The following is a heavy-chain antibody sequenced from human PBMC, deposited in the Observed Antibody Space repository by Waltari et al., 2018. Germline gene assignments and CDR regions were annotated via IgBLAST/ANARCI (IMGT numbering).Heavy chain of an antibody. J-gene: IGHJ2*01. CDR3: ARHRDYGDASWYFDL. CDR1: GFTVSSNY. D-gene: IGHD4-17*01. CDR2: IYGAGST. V-gene: IGHV3-53*01. Sequence: EVQLVESGGGLIQPGGSLRLSCAASGFTVSSNYMSWVRQAPGRWLEWVSVIYGAGSTYYADSVKGRFTISRDSSKNTLYLQMNSLRAEDTAVYYCARHRDYGDASWYFDLWGRGTLVTVSS.